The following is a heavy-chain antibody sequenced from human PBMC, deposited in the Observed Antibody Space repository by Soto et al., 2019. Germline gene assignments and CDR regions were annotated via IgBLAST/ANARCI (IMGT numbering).Heavy chain of an antibody. V-gene: IGHV4-31*03. CDR2: IYYSGST. CDR3: ARARYYYDSSGYLSPGHFDY. Sequence: SETLSLTCTVSGGSISSGGYYWSWIRQHPGKGLEWIGYIYYSGSTYYNPSLKSRVTISVDTSKNQFSLKLSSVTAADTAVYYCARARYYYDSSGYLSPGHFDYWGQGTLVTVSS. D-gene: IGHD3-22*01. CDR1: GGSISSGGYY. J-gene: IGHJ4*02.